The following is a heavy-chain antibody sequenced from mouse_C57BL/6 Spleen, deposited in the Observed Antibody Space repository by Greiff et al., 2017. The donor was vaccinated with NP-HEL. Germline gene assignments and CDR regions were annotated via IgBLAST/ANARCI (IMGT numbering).Heavy chain of an antibody. V-gene: IGHV1-82*01. Sequence: VQLQQSGPELVKPGASVKISCKASGYAFSSSWMNWVKQRPGKGLEWIGRIYPGDGDTNYNGKFKGKATLTADKSSSTAYMQLSGLTSEDSAVYFCARGAGRDYWGQGTTLTVSS. CDR2: IYPGDGDT. J-gene: IGHJ2*01. CDR3: ARGAGRDY. D-gene: IGHD6-1*01. CDR1: GYAFSSSW.